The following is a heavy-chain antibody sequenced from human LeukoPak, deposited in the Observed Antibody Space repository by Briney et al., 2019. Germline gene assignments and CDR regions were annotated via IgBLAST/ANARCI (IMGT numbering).Heavy chain of an antibody. Sequence: ASVKVSCKVSGYTLTELSMHWVRQAPGKVLEWMGGFDPEDGETIYAQKFQGRVTMTEDTSTDTAYMELSSLRSEDTAVYYCATDRSYYYGSGRRAFDIWGQGTMVTVSS. CDR3: ATDRSYYYGSGRRAFDI. D-gene: IGHD3-10*01. J-gene: IGHJ3*02. V-gene: IGHV1-24*01. CDR2: FDPEDGET. CDR1: GYTLTELS.